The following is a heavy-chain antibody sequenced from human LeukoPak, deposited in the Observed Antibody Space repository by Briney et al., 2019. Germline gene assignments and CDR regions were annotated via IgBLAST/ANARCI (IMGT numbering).Heavy chain of an antibody. D-gene: IGHD6-19*01. V-gene: IGHV1-69*04. CDR1: GGTFSSYA. J-gene: IGHJ2*01. Sequence: SVKVSCKASGGTFSSYAISWVRQAPGQGLEWMGRIIPILNIADNAQKFQGRMTITADKSTSSAYMELSSLRSEDTAVYYCARDLSAVAGTGYFDLWGRGTLVTVSS. CDR3: ARDLSAVAGTGYFDL. CDR2: IIPILNIA.